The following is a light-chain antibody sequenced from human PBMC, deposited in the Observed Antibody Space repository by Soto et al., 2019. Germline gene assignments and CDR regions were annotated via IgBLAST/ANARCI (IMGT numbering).Light chain of an antibody. Sequence: QSALTQPASVSASPGQSITRSCTGTSSDVGRYNLVSWYQQHPGKAPKLMIYEGSKRPSGVSNRFSGSKSGNTASLTISGLQAEDEADYYCCSYAGISTFSDVFGTGTKLTVL. V-gene: IGLV2-23*03. CDR3: CSYAGISTFSDV. J-gene: IGLJ1*01. CDR1: SSDVGRYNL. CDR2: EGS.